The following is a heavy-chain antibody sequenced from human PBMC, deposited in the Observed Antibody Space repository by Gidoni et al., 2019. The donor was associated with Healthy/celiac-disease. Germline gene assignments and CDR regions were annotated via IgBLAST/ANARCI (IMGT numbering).Heavy chain of an antibody. Sequence: QVQLVQSGAEVKKPGASVKVSCKASGYTFTSYAMHWVRQAPGTRLEWMGWINAGNGTTKYSQKFQGRVTITRDTSASTAYMELSSLRSEDTAVYYCARGTGENWFDPWGQGTLVTVSS. D-gene: IGHD7-27*01. CDR1: GYTFTSYA. CDR3: ARGTGENWFDP. J-gene: IGHJ5*02. V-gene: IGHV1-3*01. CDR2: INAGNGTT.